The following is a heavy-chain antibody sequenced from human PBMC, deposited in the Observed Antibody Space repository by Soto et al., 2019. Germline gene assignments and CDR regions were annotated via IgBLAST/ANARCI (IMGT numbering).Heavy chain of an antibody. V-gene: IGHV3-72*01. CDR3: VRAKFTSSRFNFDF. CDR1: GFTFSDHH. D-gene: IGHD6-13*01. CDR2: SRNKDNSHTT. J-gene: IGHJ4*02. Sequence: EVQLVESGGGLVQPGGSLRLSCAVSGFTFSDHHMDWVRQTPGKGLEWVGRSRNKDNSHTTEYAASVKGRFTISRDESKNSLFLQMNSLQTADTAVYFCVRAKFTSSRFNFDFWGQGTLVTVSS.